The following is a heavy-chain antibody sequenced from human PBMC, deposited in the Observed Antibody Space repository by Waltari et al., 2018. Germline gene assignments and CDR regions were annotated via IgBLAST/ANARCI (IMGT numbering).Heavy chain of an antibody. CDR3: AREAGTTGSEFFDS. D-gene: IGHD1-7*01. Sequence: DVQLVESGGGLIQTGGSLRLSCAASGFSVRSHYMGWVRQAPGKGLEWVSVIYSGVTTYYGDSLRGRFTISRDKSKNTLYLYMSSLRVEDTAVYYCAREAGTTGSEFFDSWGQGTLVTVSS. CDR2: IYSGVTT. V-gene: IGHV3-53*01. CDR1: GFSVRSHY. J-gene: IGHJ4*02.